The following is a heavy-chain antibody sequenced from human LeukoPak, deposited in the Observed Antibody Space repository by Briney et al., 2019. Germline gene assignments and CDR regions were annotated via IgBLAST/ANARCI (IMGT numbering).Heavy chain of an antibody. V-gene: IGHV3-74*01. D-gene: IGHD6-13*01. CDR1: GFTFSSYW. CDR2: INSDGSST. CDR3: ARDLAAGPYNWFDP. Sequence: PGGSLRLSCAASGFTFSSYWMQWVRHAPGKGLVWVSRINSDGSSTSYADSVKGRFTISRDNAKNTLYLQMNSLRAEDTAVYYCARDLAAGPYNWFDPWGQGTLVTVSS. J-gene: IGHJ5*02.